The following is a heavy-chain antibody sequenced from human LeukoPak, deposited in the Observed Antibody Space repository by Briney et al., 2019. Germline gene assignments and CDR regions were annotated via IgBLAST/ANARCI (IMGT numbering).Heavy chain of an antibody. CDR3: ARVVGPGSYYTPLYYFDY. CDR2: IYTSGST. V-gene: IGHV4-61*02. J-gene: IGHJ4*02. CDR1: GGSISSGDYY. Sequence: PSETLSLTCTVSGGSISSGDYYWSWIRQPAGKGREWIVRIYTSGSTNYNPSLKSRVTMSVDTSKNQFSLKLSSVTAADTAVYYCARVVGPGSYYTPLYYFDYWGQGTLVTVSS. D-gene: IGHD3-10*01.